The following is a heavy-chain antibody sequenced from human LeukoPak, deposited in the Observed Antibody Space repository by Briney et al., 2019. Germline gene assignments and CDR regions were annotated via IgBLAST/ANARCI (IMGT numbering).Heavy chain of an antibody. CDR1: GFTFSSYW. D-gene: IGHD3-22*01. CDR2: IKQDGSEK. CDR3: ARDRYYYDSSGYYPVLDY. Sequence: PGGSLRLSCAASGFTFSSYWMSWVRQAPGKGLEWVANIKQDGSEKYYVDSVKGRFTISRDNAKNSLYLQMNSLRAEDTAVYYCARDRYYYDSSGYYPVLDYWGQGTLVTVSS. V-gene: IGHV3-7*01. J-gene: IGHJ4*02.